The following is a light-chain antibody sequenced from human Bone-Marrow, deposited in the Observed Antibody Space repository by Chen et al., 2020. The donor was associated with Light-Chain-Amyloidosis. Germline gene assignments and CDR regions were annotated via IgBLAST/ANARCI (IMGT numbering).Light chain of an antibody. J-gene: IGLJ1*01. V-gene: IGLV2-14*01. CDR1: SSDVGDDNH. CDR2: EVT. Sequence: QSALTQPASVSGSPGQSITISCTGTSSDVGDDNHVSWYQQHPAKAPKLMIYEVTNRPSWVPDRVSGSKSDDTATMSSSGLQTEEEADYFCSSYTSTNTLVFGSGTRVTVL. CDR3: SSYTSTNTLV.